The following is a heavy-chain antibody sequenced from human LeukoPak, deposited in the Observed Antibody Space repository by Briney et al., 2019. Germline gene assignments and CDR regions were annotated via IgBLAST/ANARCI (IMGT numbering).Heavy chain of an antibody. V-gene: IGHV3-23*01. Sequence: GGSLRLSCAASGFTFSSYAMSWVRQAPGKGLEWVSAISGSAGSTYYADSVKGRFTISRDNSKNTLYLQMNSLRAEYAAVSYCAKDLPSWIRFPAWGQGTLVTVSS. CDR3: AKDLPSWIRFPA. CDR1: GFTFSSYA. D-gene: IGHD5-12*01. CDR2: ISGSAGST. J-gene: IGHJ5*02.